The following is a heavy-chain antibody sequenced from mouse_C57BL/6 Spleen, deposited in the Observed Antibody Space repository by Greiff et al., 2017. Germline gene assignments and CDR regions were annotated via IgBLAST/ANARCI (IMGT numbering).Heavy chain of an antibody. V-gene: IGHV7-3*01. CDR3: ARYKDGSSYAWFAY. CDR2: IRNKANGYTT. J-gene: IGHJ3*01. Sequence: EVKLMESGGGLVQPGGSLSLSCAASGFTFTDYYMSWVRQPPGKALEWLGFIRNKANGYTTEYSASVKGRFTISRDNSQSILYLQMNALRAEDSATYYCARYKDGSSYAWFAYWGQGTLVTVSA. CDR1: GFTFTDYY. D-gene: IGHD1-1*01.